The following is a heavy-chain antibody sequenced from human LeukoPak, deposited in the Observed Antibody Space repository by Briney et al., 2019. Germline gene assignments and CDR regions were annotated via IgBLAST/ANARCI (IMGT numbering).Heavy chain of an antibody. V-gene: IGHV3-64*01. J-gene: IGHJ4*02. CDR3: ARGHSSSSGVGDY. Sequence: PGGSLRLSCAASGFSFSTYAMHWVRQAPGRGLEYLSAITSNGGDTYYANSVKGRFTISRDNSKNTLYLQMDSLTIEDMAVYYCARGHSSSSGVGDYWGQGTLVTVSS. D-gene: IGHD6-6*01. CDR1: GFSFSTYA. CDR2: ITSNGGDT.